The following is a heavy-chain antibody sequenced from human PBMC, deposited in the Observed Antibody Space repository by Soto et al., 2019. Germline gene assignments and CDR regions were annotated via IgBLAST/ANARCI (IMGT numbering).Heavy chain of an antibody. Sequence: SETRSLTCNVSGGSISSYYWSWILQPPGKGLEWIGYIYYSGSTNYNPSLKSRVTISVDTSKNQFSLKLSSVTAADTAVYYCARVGGGSRNWFDPWGQGTLVTVSS. CDR2: IYYSGST. J-gene: IGHJ5*02. CDR1: GGSISSYY. CDR3: ARVGGGSRNWFDP. V-gene: IGHV4-59*01. D-gene: IGHD1-26*01.